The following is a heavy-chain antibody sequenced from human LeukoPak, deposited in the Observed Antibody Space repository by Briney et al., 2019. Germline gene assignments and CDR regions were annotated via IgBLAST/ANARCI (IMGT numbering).Heavy chain of an antibody. D-gene: IGHD2-2*01. J-gene: IGHJ6*03. CDR1: GGSISSYY. CDR2: IYYSGST. Sequence: SETLSLTCTVSGGSISSYYWSWVRQPPGKGLEWVGYIYYSGSTNYNPSLKSRVTISVDTSKNQFSLKLSSVTAADTAVYYCARAKQGDCSSTSCYFGYYYYYMDVWGKGTTVTVSS. V-gene: IGHV4-59*01. CDR3: ARAKQGDCSSTSCYFGYYYYYMDV.